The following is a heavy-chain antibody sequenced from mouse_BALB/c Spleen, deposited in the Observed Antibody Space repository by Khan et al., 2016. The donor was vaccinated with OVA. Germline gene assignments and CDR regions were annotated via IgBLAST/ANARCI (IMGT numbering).Heavy chain of an antibody. J-gene: IGHJ2*01. D-gene: IGHD1-1*01. CDR1: GYSITSGYA. V-gene: IGHV3-2*02. Sequence: EVKLVESGPGLVKPSQSLSLTCTVTGYSITSGYAWNWIRQFPGNKLEWMGYINYSGVTSYTPSLKSRISITRDTSKNQFFLQLNSVTTEDTATYYCARGNYYGYYFDYWGQGTTLTVSS. CDR2: INYSGVT. CDR3: ARGNYYGYYFDY.